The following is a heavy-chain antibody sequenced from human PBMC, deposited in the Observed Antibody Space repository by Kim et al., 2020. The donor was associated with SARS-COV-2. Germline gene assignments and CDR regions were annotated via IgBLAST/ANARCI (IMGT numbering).Heavy chain of an antibody. V-gene: IGHV3-48*04. Sequence: GGSLRLSCAASGFTFSSYSMNWVRQAPGKGLEWVSYISSSSSTIYYADSVKGRFTISRDNAKNSLYLQMNSLRAEDTAVYYCARVSYYYDSSGYLGPDRYWGQGTLVTVSS. J-gene: IGHJ4*02. CDR2: ISSSSSTI. D-gene: IGHD3-22*01. CDR3: ARVSYYYDSSGYLGPDRY. CDR1: GFTFSSYS.